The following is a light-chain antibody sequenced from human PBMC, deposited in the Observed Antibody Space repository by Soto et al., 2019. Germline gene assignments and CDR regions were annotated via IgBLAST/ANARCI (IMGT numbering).Light chain of an antibody. J-gene: IGKJ4*01. V-gene: IGKV3-11*01. Sequence: EIVLTQSPATLSLSPGERATLSCRSSQSVSRSLAWYQQKPGQAPRLLIYDTSNRATGIPARFSGSGSGTDFTLTISSLEPEDFAVSYFQQRRNFGGGTKVESK. CDR3: QQRRN. CDR1: QSVSRS. CDR2: DTS.